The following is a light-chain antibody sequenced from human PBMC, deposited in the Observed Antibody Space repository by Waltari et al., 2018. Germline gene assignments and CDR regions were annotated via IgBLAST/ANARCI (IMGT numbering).Light chain of an antibody. CDR2: SSS. Sequence: QSVLTQPPSASGTPGQRVTISCSGGSSNIGSNVVTWYQQFPGTAPKLLIYSSSLRPSGVPARFSGSKSGTSASLAISGLQSEDEADFYCASWDDSLNGWVFGGGTKLTVL. J-gene: IGLJ3*02. CDR3: ASWDDSLNGWV. CDR1: SSNIGSNV. V-gene: IGLV1-44*01.